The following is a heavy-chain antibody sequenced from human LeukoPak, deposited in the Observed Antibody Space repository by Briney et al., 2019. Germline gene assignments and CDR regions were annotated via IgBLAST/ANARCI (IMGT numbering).Heavy chain of an antibody. J-gene: IGHJ6*03. V-gene: IGHV4-59*08. CDR3: ARQSIAARGYYYYMDV. CDR1: GYSISSGYY. D-gene: IGHD6-6*01. Sequence: PSETLSLTCSVSGYSISSGYYWSWIRQPPGKGLEWIGYIYYSGSTNYNPSLKSRVTISVDTSKNQFSLKLSSVTAADTAVYYCARQSIAARGYYYYMDVWGKGTTVTVPS. CDR2: IYYSGST.